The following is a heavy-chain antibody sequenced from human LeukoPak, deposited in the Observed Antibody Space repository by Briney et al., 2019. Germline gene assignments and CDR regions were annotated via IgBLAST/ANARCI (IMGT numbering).Heavy chain of an antibody. Sequence: GGYLRLSCAASGFTFSSYEMNWVRQAPGKGLEWVSYISSSGSTIYYADSVKGRFTISRDNAKNSLYLQMNSLRAEDTAVYYCAREGSSWSEGRLWYFDYWGQGTLVTVSS. J-gene: IGHJ4*02. D-gene: IGHD6-13*01. V-gene: IGHV3-48*03. CDR3: AREGSSWSEGRLWYFDY. CDR2: ISSSGSTI. CDR1: GFTFSSYE.